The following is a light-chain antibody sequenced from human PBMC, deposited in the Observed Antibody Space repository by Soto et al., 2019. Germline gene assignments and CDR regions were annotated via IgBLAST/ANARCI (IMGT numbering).Light chain of an antibody. J-gene: IGKJ1*01. Sequence: DIQMSQSPSILAASVGERVTLTCRANESVNIWLAWYQQKPGQAPKLLIQKASTLQSGVPSRFSGSGSGTEFTLTISSLQPDDFATYYCQHYNSYSEAFGQGTKV. V-gene: IGKV1-5*03. CDR1: ESVNIW. CDR2: KAS. CDR3: QHYNSYSEA.